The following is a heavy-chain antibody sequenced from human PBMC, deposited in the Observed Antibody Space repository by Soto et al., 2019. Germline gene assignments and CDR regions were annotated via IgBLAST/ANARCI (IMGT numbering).Heavy chain of an antibody. CDR3: AKSLWDSSGWKTYY. J-gene: IGHJ4*02. V-gene: IGHV4-59*01. CDR1: GDSISSLY. D-gene: IGHD6-19*01. CDR2: IYYSGSI. Sequence: HVQLQESGPGLVKPSETLSLTCTVSGDSISSLYWSWIRQPPGKGLEWIGYIYYSGSINYNPSLKRRVTISVDPSKTQFSMRLSSVTAADTAVYYCAKSLWDSSGWKTYYWCQGTLVTVSS.